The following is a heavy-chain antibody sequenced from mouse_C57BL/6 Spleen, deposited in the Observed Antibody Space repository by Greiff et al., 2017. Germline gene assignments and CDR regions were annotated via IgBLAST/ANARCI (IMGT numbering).Heavy chain of an antibody. D-gene: IGHD1-1*01. CDR1: GYSITSGYY. CDR2: ISYDGSN. Sequence: DVKLQESGPGLVKPSQSLSLTCSVTGYSITSGYYWNWIRQFPGNKLEWMGYISYDGSNNYNPSLKNRISITRDTSKNQFFLKLNSVTTEDTATYYCANYYYGSSPYAMDYWGQGTSVTVSS. J-gene: IGHJ4*01. V-gene: IGHV3-6*01. CDR3: ANYYYGSSPYAMDY.